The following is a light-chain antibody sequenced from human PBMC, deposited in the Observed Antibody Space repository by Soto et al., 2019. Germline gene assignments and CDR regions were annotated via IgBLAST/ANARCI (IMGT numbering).Light chain of an antibody. V-gene: IGKV1-33*01. CDR3: QQYDNLSS. CDR1: QDISNY. Sequence: DIQMTQSPSSLSASVGDRVTITCQASQDISNYLNWYQQKPGKAPKLLIYDASNLETGVPSRFSGSGSGTDFTFTISSVQPEDIATYYCQQYDNLSSFGQGTRLEIK. J-gene: IGKJ5*01. CDR2: DAS.